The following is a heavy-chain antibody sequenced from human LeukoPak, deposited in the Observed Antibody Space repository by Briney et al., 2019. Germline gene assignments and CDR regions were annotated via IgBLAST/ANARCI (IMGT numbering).Heavy chain of an antibody. J-gene: IGHJ4*02. Sequence: SETLSLTCTVSGGSISSSSYYWGWIRQPPGKGLEWIGSIYYSGRTYYNPSLKSRVTISVDTSKNQFSLKLSSVTAADTAVYYCARMVVDLNFDYWGQGTLVTVSS. CDR3: ARMVVDLNFDY. V-gene: IGHV4-39*01. CDR2: IYYSGRT. D-gene: IGHD2-15*01. CDR1: GGSISSSSYY.